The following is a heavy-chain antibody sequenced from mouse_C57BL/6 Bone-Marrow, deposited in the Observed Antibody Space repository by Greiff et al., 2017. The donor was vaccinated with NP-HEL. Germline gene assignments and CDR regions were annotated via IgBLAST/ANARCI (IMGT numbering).Heavy chain of an antibody. CDR3: ARRENPYDYLAMDY. CDR1: GYTFTEYT. CDR2: FSPGSGSL. J-gene: IGHJ4*01. Sequence: VKLVESGAELVKPGASVKLSCKASGYTFTEYTIHWVQQRPGQGLEWIGWFSPGSGSLQYNEKFKDKATLTADQSSSTFYMELSRLTSEDSAVYFCARRENPYDYLAMDYWGQGTSVTVSS. V-gene: IGHV1-62-2*01.